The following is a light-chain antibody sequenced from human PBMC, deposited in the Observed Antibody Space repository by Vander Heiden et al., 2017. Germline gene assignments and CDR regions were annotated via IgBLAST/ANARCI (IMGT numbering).Light chain of an antibody. CDR1: QTITYF. CDR3: QQTYSGPHT. Sequence: DIQMTQSPSSLSASVGARVTIACRASQTITYFLNWYQQKPGKAPKLLIYGASTLRTGVPSRFSGSGSGTEFTLTITSLQPEDFATYFCQQTYSGPHTFGGGTKVEVK. J-gene: IGKJ4*01. CDR2: GAS. V-gene: IGKV1-39*01.